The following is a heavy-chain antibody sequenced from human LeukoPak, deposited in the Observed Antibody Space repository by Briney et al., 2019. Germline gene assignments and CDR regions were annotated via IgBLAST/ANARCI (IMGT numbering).Heavy chain of an antibody. CDR1: GFSLTTGVS. CDR2: TFWDDEK. V-gene: IGHV2-5*02. D-gene: IGHD3-10*01. CDR3: ARRHRYYFGSGTYAYHFDS. J-gene: IGHJ4*02. Sequence: SGPTLVQPTQTLTLTCTFSGFSLTTGVSVGWIRQPPGKALEWLALTFWDDEKHYSPSLKARLTTTKDTSKNQVVLTMTNMDPVDTGTYYCARRHRYYFGSGTYAYHFDSWGQGTLVTVSS.